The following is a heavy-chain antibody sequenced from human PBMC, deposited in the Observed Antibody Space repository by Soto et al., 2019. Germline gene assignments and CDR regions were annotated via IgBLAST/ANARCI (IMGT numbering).Heavy chain of an antibody. CDR1: GGSVSSGSYY. V-gene: IGHV4-61*01. D-gene: IGHD3-22*01. CDR2: IYYSGST. J-gene: IGHJ4*02. Sequence: SETLSLTCTVSGGSVSSGSYYWSWIRQPPGKGLEWIGYIYYSGSTNYNPSLKSRVTISVDTSKNQFSLKLSSVTAADTAVYYCARVGQWFTGGYFDYWGQGTLVTVSS. CDR3: ARVGQWFTGGYFDY.